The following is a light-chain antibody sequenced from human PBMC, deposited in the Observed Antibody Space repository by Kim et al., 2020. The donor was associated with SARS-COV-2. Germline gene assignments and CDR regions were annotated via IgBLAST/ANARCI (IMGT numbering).Light chain of an antibody. Sequence: PGKTASMTCGGANIGSKNVHGYQQKPGQAPVLVIFYDTDRPSGIPERFSGSNSGNTATLTISRVEAGDEADYYCQLWDGSSDHPWVFGGGTQLTVL. CDR1: NIGSKN. CDR3: QLWDGSSDHPWV. V-gene: IGLV3-21*04. J-gene: IGLJ3*02. CDR2: YDT.